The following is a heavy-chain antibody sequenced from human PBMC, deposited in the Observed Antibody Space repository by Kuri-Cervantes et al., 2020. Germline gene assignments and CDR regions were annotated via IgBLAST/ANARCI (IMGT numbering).Heavy chain of an antibody. CDR2: ISSSSSYI. J-gene: IGHJ4*02. CDR1: GFTFSSYS. D-gene: IGHD5-18*01. CDR3: ARDGDGYSYGLPGY. Sequence: GESLKISCAASGFTFSSYSMNWVRQAPGKGLEWVSSISSSSSYIYYADSVKGRFTISRDNAKNTLYLQMNSLRAEDTAVYYCARDGDGYSYGLPGYWGQGTLVTVSS. V-gene: IGHV3-21*01.